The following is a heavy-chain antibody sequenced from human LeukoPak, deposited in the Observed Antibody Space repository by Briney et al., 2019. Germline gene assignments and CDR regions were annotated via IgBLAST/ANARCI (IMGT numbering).Heavy chain of an antibody. Sequence: ASVKASCRAFGYPLTAYYMHWVQQAPGQGLEWMGWINPNSGGTNYAQKFQGRVTMTRDTSISTAYMELSRLRSDDTAVYYCARAVAADYWSQGTLVTVSS. CDR2: INPNSGGT. J-gene: IGHJ4*02. CDR3: ARAVAADY. V-gene: IGHV1-2*02. D-gene: IGHD6-19*01. CDR1: GYPLTAYY.